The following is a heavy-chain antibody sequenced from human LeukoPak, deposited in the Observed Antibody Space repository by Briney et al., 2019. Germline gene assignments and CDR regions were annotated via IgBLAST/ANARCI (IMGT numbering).Heavy chain of an antibody. CDR3: ARGGGVRGVSVFDY. Sequence: PSETLSLTCTVSGGSISSYYWSWIRQPPGKGLEWIGYIYYSGSTNYNPSLKSRVTISVDTSKNQFSLKLSSVTAADTAVYYCARGGGVRGVSVFDYWGQGTLVTVSS. V-gene: IGHV4-59*08. CDR2: IYYSGST. D-gene: IGHD3-10*01. J-gene: IGHJ4*02. CDR1: GGSISSYY.